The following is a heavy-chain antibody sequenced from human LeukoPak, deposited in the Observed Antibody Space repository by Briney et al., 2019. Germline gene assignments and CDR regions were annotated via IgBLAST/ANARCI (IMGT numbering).Heavy chain of an antibody. D-gene: IGHD3-22*01. CDR3: ARDPRSYYDSTIAFDY. J-gene: IGHJ4*02. V-gene: IGHV1-18*01. Sequence: GASVKVSCKASGYTFTSYGISWVRQAPGQGLEWMGWISAYNGNANYAQKLQCRVTMTTDTSTSTAYMELRSLRSDDTAVYYCARDPRSYYDSTIAFDYWGQGTLVTVSS. CDR1: GYTFTSYG. CDR2: ISAYNGNA.